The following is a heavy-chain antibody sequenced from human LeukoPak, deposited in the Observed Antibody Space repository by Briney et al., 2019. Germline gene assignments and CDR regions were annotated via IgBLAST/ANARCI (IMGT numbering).Heavy chain of an antibody. CDR3: AEGYNPYYFDY. J-gene: IGHJ4*02. Sequence: SETLSLTCTVSGDSISSYYWSWIRQPPGKGMEWIGYISYSGSTNYNPSLKSRVTISVDTFKNHFSLKLSSVTAADTAVYYCAEGYNPYYFDYWGQGTLVTVSS. CDR2: ISYSGST. D-gene: IGHD1-14*01. CDR1: GDSISSYY. V-gene: IGHV4-59*01.